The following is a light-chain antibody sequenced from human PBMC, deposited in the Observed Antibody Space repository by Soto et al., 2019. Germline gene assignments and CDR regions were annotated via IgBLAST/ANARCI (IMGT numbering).Light chain of an antibody. CDR2: DAS. J-gene: IGKJ3*01. CDR1: QSVTSY. Sequence: EIVLPQYPATLSLSPGVRDPLSCRASQSVTSYVAWYQQKPGQAPSLLLCDASNRATGIPSRFSAIGSRTDFTLTISSLEPDDFAVYYCQRRSNWPFTFGPGTQVDRK. V-gene: IGKV3-11*01. CDR3: QRRSNWPFT.